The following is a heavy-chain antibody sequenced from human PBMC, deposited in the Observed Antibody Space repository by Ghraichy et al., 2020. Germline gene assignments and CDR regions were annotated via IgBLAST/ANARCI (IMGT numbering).Heavy chain of an antibody. CDR1: GFTFSSYG. D-gene: IGHD3-10*01. CDR3: ARDRALRFDY. J-gene: IGHJ4*02. Sequence: GALRLSCAASGFTFSSYGMHWVRQAPGKGLEWVAVIWYDGSYKFYADSVKGRFTISRDNSKNTLYLQMNSLRAEDTAVDYCARDRALRFDYWGQGTLVTVSS. CDR2: IWYDGSYK. V-gene: IGHV3-33*01.